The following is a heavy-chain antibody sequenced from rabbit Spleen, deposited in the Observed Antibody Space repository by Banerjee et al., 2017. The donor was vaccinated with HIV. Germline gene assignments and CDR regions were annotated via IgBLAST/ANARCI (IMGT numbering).Heavy chain of an antibody. CDR3: ARAIVPWLGLTRLDL. CDR2: IDVGAGST. V-gene: IGHV1S7*01. CDR1: GFDFRRYY. Sequence: QVKETGGGLVQPGGSLTLSCKASGFDFRRYYLSWVRQAPGKGLEWIGIIDVGAGSTDYASWVNGRFTISSDNAQNTVDLQMSGLTAADTATYFCARAIVPWLGLTRLDLWGQGTLVTVS. D-gene: IGHD4-1*01. J-gene: IGHJ3*01.